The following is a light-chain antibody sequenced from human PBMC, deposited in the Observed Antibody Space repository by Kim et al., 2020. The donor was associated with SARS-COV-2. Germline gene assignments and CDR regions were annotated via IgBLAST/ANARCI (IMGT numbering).Light chain of an antibody. CDR2: EGT. V-gene: IGLV2-8*01. J-gene: IGLJ2*01. Sequence: QSALTQPPSASGSPGQSVTISCTGINNDVGGYMYVSWYVIHPDKAPKLIIYEGTERPSGVPDRFSGSKSVNTASLTVSGLQAEDEGDYYCSSYAGGTSFVLFGGGTQLTVL. CDR1: NNDVGGYMY. CDR3: SSYAGGTSFVL.